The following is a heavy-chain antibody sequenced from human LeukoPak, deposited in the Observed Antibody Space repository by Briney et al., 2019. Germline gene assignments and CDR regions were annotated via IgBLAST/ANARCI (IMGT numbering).Heavy chain of an antibody. V-gene: IGHV1-8*01. CDR2: MNPNSGNT. J-gene: IGHJ4*02. D-gene: IGHD3-22*01. CDR3: ASGGNNYYDSSGYRY. Sequence: GASVKVSCKASGYTFTSYDINWVRQATGQGLERMGWMNPNSGNTGYAQKFQGRVTMTRNTSISTAYMELSSLRSEDTAVYYCASGGNNYYDSSGYRYWGQGTLVTVSS. CDR1: GYTFTSYD.